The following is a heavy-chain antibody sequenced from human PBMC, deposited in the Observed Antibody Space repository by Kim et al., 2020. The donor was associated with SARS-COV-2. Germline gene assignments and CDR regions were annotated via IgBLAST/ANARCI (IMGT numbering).Heavy chain of an antibody. D-gene: IGHD5-12*01. Sequence: CNPSLKSRVTISVDTSKNQFSLKLSSVTAADTAVYYCARGGGYDPYGMDVWGQGTTVTVSS. V-gene: IGHV4-31*02. CDR3: ARGGGYDPYGMDV. J-gene: IGHJ6*02.